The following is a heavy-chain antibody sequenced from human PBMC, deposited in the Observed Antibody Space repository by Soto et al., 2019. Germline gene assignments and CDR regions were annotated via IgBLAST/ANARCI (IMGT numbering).Heavy chain of an antibody. V-gene: IGHV3-23*01. CDR3: AKGPCSDANCYGREDV. CDR1: GFTFGNYA. J-gene: IGHJ6*02. D-gene: IGHD2-15*01. CDR2: VTGPNDGT. Sequence: EVQLLDSGGGLVQPGGSLRLSCVASGFTFGNYAMRWVRQAPGKGLEWVSSVTGPNDGTYYADSVKGRFTISRDNSKNTLYLQMSSLRVEDTAVYYCAKGPCSDANCYGREDVWGQVTTVTVSS.